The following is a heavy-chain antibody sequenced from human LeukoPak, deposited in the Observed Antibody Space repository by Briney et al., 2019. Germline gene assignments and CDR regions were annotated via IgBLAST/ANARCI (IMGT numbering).Heavy chain of an antibody. V-gene: IGHV1-2*02. CDR3: SRDPTGTTQV. CDR2: INPNSGGT. J-gene: IGHJ4*02. Sequence: ASVKVSCKASGYTFTGYYMHWVRQAPGQGLEWMGWINPNSGGTKYAQKFQGRVNMIRDTAISTADMELSRLRSDDTAVYYCSRDPTGTTQVWGQGTLVFVSS. D-gene: IGHD1-1*01. CDR1: GYTFTGYY.